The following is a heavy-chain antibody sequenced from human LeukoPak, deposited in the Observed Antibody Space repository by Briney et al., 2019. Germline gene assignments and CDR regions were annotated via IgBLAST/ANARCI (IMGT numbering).Heavy chain of an antibody. V-gene: IGHV4-4*02. CDR3: ARAFDIAMLSNWFDP. CDR1: GGSVSSSKW. J-gene: IGHJ5*02. Sequence: SETLSLTCVVSGGSVSSSKWWSWVRQPPGKGLEWIGQVYHDGGTKYNPSLESRVTISVDTSKNQFSLKLSSVTAADTAVYYCARAFDIAMLSNWFDPWGQGTLVTVSS. CDR2: VYHDGGT. D-gene: IGHD2-15*01.